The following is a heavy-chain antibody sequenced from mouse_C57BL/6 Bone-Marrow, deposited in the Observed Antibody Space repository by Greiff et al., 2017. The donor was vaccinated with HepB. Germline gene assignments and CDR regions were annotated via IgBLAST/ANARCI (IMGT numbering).Heavy chain of an antibody. J-gene: IGHJ4*01. V-gene: IGHV5-15*01. D-gene: IGHD2-2*01. CDR2: ISNLAYSI. CDR1: GFTFSDYG. CDR3: ARQNYGYDGGYAMDY. Sequence: EVQGVESGGGLVQPGGSLKLSCAASGFTFSDYGMAWVRQAPRKGPEWVAFISNLAYSIYYADTVTGRFTISRENAKNTLYLEMSSLRSEDTAMYYCARQNYGYDGGYAMDYWGQGTSVTVSS.